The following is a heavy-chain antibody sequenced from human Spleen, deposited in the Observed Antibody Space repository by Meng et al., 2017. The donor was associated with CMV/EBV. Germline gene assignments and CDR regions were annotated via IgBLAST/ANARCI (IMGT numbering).Heavy chain of an antibody. CDR2: LYSGGST. J-gene: IGHJ4*02. CDR1: GFTVSSNH. CDR3: ARMGSEYSSSSGLDY. Sequence: GESLKISCAASGFTVSSNHMNWVRQAPGKGLEWVSVLYSGGSTLYADSVKGRFTISRDNSKNTLHLQMNSLRTEDTAVYYCARMGSEYSSSSGLDYWGQGTLVTVSS. D-gene: IGHD6-6*01. V-gene: IGHV3-53*01.